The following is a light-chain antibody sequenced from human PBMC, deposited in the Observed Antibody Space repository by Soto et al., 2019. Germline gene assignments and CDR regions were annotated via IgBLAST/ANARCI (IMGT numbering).Light chain of an antibody. CDR1: QSVGSTY. V-gene: IGKV3-20*01. CDR3: QQFGTSPRYT. Sequence: EILLTQSPGTLSLSPGERATLSCRTSQSVGSTYLAWYQHKPGQAPRLLIYEASRRATGIPDRFSGSGSGTDFTLTISRLEPEDLSVYYCQQFGTSPRYTFGQGTKLEI. J-gene: IGKJ2*01. CDR2: EAS.